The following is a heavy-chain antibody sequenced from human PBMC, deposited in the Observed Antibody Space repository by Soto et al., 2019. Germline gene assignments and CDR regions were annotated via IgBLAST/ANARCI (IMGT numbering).Heavy chain of an antibody. D-gene: IGHD2-8*01. Sequence: QVQLQESGPGLVKPSETLSLTCTVSGGSISSYYWSWIRQPPGKGLEWIGYIYYSGSTNYNPSLKIRVTISVDTSKNQFSLKLSSVTAADTAVYYCARVLRYCTNGVCPNWFDPWGQGTLVTVSS. CDR2: IYYSGST. J-gene: IGHJ5*02. CDR3: ARVLRYCTNGVCPNWFDP. V-gene: IGHV4-59*01. CDR1: GGSISSYY.